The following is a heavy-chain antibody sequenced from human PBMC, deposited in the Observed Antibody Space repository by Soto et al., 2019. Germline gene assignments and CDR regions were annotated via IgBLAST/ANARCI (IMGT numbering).Heavy chain of an antibody. CDR2: VRGSGGST. CDR1: GFTFSSCA. CDR3: AKVYSDFWSGKPYYFDY. D-gene: IGHD3-3*01. Sequence: GGSLRLSCAASGFTFSSCAMNWVRQAPGKGLEWVSAVRGSGGSTYYADSVKGRFTISRDNSKNTLYLQMNSLRAEDTAIYYCAKVYSDFWSGKPYYFDYWGQGTLVTVLL. J-gene: IGHJ4*02. V-gene: IGHV3-23*01.